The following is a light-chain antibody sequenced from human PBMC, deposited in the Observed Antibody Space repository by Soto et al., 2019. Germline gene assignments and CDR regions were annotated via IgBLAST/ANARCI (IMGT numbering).Light chain of an antibody. V-gene: IGKV3-11*01. CDR1: QSVSNQ. Sequence: EIVLTQSPATLSLSPGDRATLSCRASQSVSNQLAWYQQKPGQAPRLLIYDASNRASGIPARFRGRGSGTDFTLTISGLEPEDFAVYYCQQRFNWPPWTFGQGTKVDIK. CDR2: DAS. J-gene: IGKJ1*01. CDR3: QQRFNWPPWT.